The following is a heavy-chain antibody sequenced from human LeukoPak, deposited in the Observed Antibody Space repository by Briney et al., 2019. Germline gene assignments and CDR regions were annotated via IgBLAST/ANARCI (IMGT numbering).Heavy chain of an antibody. CDR3: TRGTVEGDNYYYYYYMDV. V-gene: IGHV3-49*04. J-gene: IGHJ6*03. CDR2: IRSKAYGGTT. Sequence: TGGSLRLSCAASGFTFSSYWMTWVRQAPGKGLEWVGFIRSKAYGGTTEYAASVKGRFTISRDDSKSIAYLQMNSLKTEDTAVYYCTRGTVEGDNYYYYYYMDVWGKGTTVTISS. CDR1: GFTFSSYW. D-gene: IGHD5-24*01.